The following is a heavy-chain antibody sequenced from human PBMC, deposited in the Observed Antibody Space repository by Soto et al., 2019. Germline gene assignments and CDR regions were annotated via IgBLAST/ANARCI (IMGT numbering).Heavy chain of an antibody. CDR1: GFTFSGYG. V-gene: IGHV3-30*18. CDR3: AKGGRAYCGGDCRYYFDY. J-gene: IGHJ4*02. Sequence: QVQLVESGGGVVQPERSLRLSCAASGFTFSGYGMHWVRQAPGKGLEWEAVISYDGSNKYYADSVKGRFTISRDNSKNTLFLQMNSLRPEDTAVYYCAKGGRAYCGGDCRYYFDYWGQGTLVTVSS. CDR2: ISYDGSNK. D-gene: IGHD2-21*02.